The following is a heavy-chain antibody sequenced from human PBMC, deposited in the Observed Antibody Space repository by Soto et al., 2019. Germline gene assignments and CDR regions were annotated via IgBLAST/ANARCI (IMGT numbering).Heavy chain of an antibody. CDR2: ISSSSSYI. D-gene: IGHD6-6*01. V-gene: IGHV3-21*01. CDR3: ARELARAGYYYYGMDV. J-gene: IGHJ6*02. CDR1: GFTFSSYS. Sequence: GGSLRLSCAASGFTFSSYSMNWVRQAPGKGLEWVSSISSSSSYIYYADSVKGRFTISRDNAKNSLYLQMNSLRAEDTAVYYCARELARAGYYYYGMDVWGQGTTVTVSS.